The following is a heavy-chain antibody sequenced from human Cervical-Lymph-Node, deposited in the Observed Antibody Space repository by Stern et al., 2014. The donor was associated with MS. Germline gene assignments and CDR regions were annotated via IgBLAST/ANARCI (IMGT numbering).Heavy chain of an antibody. V-gene: IGHV3-53*01. J-gene: IGHJ4*02. CDR2: VANVGST. D-gene: IGHD1-1*01. Sequence: VQLVQSGGGVIQPGGSLRLSCTASGFTVSRDYMTWVRQAPGKGLEWVSLVANVGSTFYTAYVKDRVPISRGDSKNTVYLHMTSLRAEDTAMYYCARDASSPERSDWWGQGTLVTVSS. CDR3: ARDASSPERSDW. CDR1: GFTVSRDY.